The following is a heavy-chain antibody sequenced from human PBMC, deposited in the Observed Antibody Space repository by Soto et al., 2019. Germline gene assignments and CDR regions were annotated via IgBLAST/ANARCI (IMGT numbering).Heavy chain of an antibody. V-gene: IGHV3-73*01. J-gene: IGHJ4*02. CDR3: TRLIPTMITFGGVIVD. CDR1: GFTFSCSA. Sequence: EVQLVESGGGLVQPGGSLKLSCAASGFTFSCSAMHWVRHASGNGLEWVGRIRSKANSYATAYAASVKGRFTISRDDSKNTAYLQMNSLKTEDTAVYYCTRLIPTMITFGGVIVDWGQGTLVTVSS. D-gene: IGHD3-16*02. CDR2: IRSKANSYAT.